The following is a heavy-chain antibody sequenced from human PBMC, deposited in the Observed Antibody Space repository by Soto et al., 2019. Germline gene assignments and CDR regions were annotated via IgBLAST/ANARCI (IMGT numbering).Heavy chain of an antibody. CDR3: ARGQRHFGELYWFDP. D-gene: IGHD3-10*01. V-gene: IGHV4-30-2*01. CDR2: IYHSGST. J-gene: IGHJ5*02. CDR1: GGSISSGGYS. Sequence: PSETLSLTCAVSGGSISSGGYSWSWIRQPPGKGLEWIGYIYHSGSTYYNPSLKSRVTISVDRSKNQFSLKLSSVTAADTAVYYCARGQRHFGELYWFDPWGQGTLVTVSS.